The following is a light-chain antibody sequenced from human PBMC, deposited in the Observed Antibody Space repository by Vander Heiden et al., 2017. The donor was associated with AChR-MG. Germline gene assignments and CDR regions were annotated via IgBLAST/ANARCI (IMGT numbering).Light chain of an antibody. J-gene: IGLJ3*02. Sequence: QSVLTRPPSVSGAPGQRVTIPCVGTNYNIGAGYGVQWYRHLPGAAPKVLIFRSVDLPSGVPDRFSGSKSGTSASLAITGLQAEDEAVYYCQSYDNGLSGWVFGGGTKVTVL. V-gene: IGLV1-40*01. CDR2: RSV. CDR3: QSYDNGLSGWV. CDR1: NYNIGAGYG.